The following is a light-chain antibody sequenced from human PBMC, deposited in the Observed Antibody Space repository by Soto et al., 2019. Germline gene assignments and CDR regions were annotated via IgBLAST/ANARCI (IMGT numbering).Light chain of an antibody. CDR3: MQDTLWPPIT. CDR1: QSLVYSDGNTY. CDR2: KVS. J-gene: IGKJ5*01. Sequence: DVVMTQSPLSLPVTLGQPASISCRSSQSLVYSDGNTYLNWFQQRPGQSPRRLIYKVSYRDSGVPDRFSGSGSGTDFTLKISRVEAEDVGFYYCMQDTLWPPITFGQGTRLEI. V-gene: IGKV2-30*01.